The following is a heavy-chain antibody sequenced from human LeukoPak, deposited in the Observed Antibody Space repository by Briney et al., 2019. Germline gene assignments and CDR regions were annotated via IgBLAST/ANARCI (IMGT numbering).Heavy chain of an antibody. CDR1: GYTFPSYW. V-gene: IGHV5-51*01. CDR2: IYPGIGDSDI. Sequence: GESLKISCKGSGYTFPSYWIGWVRQLPGKGLEWMGIIYPGIGDSDIRYGPSFQGQVSISADKSISTAYLQWTSLKASDTAMYYCARLAYTSGYYYYMDVWGKGTTVTVSS. D-gene: IGHD5-18*01. CDR3: ARLAYTSGYYYYMDV. J-gene: IGHJ6*03.